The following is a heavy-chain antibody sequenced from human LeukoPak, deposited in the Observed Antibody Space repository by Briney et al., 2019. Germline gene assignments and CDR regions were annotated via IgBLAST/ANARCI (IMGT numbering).Heavy chain of an antibody. J-gene: IGHJ4*02. CDR3: AKEGSVGATTN. D-gene: IGHD1-26*01. Sequence: PGGSLRLSCAASGFTFSSYEMNWVRQAPGKGLEWVSYISSSGSTIYYADSVKGRFTISRDNAKNSLYLQMSSLRAEDTAVYYCAKEGSVGATTNWGQGTLVTVSS. V-gene: IGHV3-48*03. CDR1: GFTFSSYE. CDR2: ISSSGSTI.